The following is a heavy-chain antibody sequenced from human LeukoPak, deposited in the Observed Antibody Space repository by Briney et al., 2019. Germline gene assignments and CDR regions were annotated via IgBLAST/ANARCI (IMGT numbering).Heavy chain of an antibody. D-gene: IGHD5-12*01. CDR2: IHERGST. CDR1: GGFISTYY. V-gene: IGHV4-59*01. CDR3: AKSPRTVTTIFDY. Sequence: PSETLSLTCTVSGGFISTYYWSWLRQSPGKGLEWIGYIHERGSTNHNPSLKSRVTTSVDTSRNQFSLQLTSVTAADTAVYFCAKSPRTVTTIFDYWGQGTLVTVSS. J-gene: IGHJ4*02.